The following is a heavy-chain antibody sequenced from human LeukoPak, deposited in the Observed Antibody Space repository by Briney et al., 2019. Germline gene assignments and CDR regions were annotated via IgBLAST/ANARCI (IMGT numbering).Heavy chain of an antibody. CDR2: ISAYNGNT. Sequence: ASVKVSCKASGYTFTGYYTHWVRQAPGQGLEWMGWISAYNGNTNYAQKLHGRVTMTTDTSTSTAYMELRSLRSDDTAVYYCARGSNRQVGATSFWGQGTLVTVSS. D-gene: IGHD1-26*01. J-gene: IGHJ4*02. CDR1: GYTFTGYY. V-gene: IGHV1-18*04. CDR3: ARGSNRQVGATSF.